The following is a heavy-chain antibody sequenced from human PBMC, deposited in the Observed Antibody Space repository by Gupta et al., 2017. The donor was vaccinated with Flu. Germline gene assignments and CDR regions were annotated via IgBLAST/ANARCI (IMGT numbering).Heavy chain of an antibody. D-gene: IGHD2-15*01. V-gene: IGHV4-34*01. Sequence: QVQLQQWGAGLLKPSETLSLTCAVYGGSFSGYYWSWIRQPPGKGLEWIGEINHSGSTNYNPSLKSRVTISVDTSKNQFSLKLSSVTAADTAVYYCARGRPRVVVVAATRWFDPWGQGTLVTVSS. CDR1: GGSFSGYY. CDR3: ARGRPRVVVVAATRWFDP. J-gene: IGHJ5*02. CDR2: INHSGST.